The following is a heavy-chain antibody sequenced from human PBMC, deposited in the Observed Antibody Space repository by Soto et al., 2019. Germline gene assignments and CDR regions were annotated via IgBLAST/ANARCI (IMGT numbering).Heavy chain of an antibody. V-gene: IGHV3-53*04. CDR2: IYSGGST. CDR3: ARAGGHDYGDYDY. Sequence: PGGSLRLSCAASGFTVSSNYMSWVRQAPGKGLEWVSVIYSGGSTYYADSVKGRFTISRHNSKNTLYLQMNSLRAEDTAVYYCARAGGHDYGDYDYWGQGTLVTVSS. J-gene: IGHJ4*02. CDR1: GFTVSSNY. D-gene: IGHD4-17*01.